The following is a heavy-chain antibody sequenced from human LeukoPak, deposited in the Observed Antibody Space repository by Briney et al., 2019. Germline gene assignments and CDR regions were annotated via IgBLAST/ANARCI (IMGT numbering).Heavy chain of an antibody. Sequence: SETLSLTCAVSGGSISSSNWWSWVRQSPGKGLEWIGEIYPSGSTNNNPSLKSRVTISVDKSKNQFSLKLSSVTAADTAVYYCACQTSNWFDYWGQGTLVTVSS. D-gene: IGHD6-13*01. CDR3: ACQTSNWFDY. CDR2: IYPSGST. CDR1: GGSISSSNW. V-gene: IGHV4-4*02. J-gene: IGHJ4*02.